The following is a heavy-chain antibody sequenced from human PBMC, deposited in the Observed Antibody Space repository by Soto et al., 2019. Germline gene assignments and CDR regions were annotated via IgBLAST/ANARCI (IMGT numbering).Heavy chain of an antibody. CDR2: VSHSGST. CDR1: GDSVSTVNYY. V-gene: IGHV4-61*01. D-gene: IGHD6-6*01. Sequence: SETLSLTCTVSGDSVSTVNYYWTWIRQPPGKGLEWIGYVSHSGSTNYSPSLKSRVTLSVDTSKNQFYLTLTSVAAADTAVYYCARGRGIAVRPYYYGMDVWGQGTTVTVSS. CDR3: ARGRGIAVRPYYYGMDV. J-gene: IGHJ6*02.